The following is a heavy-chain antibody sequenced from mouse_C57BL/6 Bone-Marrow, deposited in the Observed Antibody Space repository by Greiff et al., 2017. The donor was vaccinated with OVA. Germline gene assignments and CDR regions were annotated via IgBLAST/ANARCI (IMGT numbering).Heavy chain of an antibody. CDR3: ARTCNWAYWYVDV. D-gene: IGHD4-1*01. V-gene: IGHV1-56*01. Sequence: QVQLQQSGPELVRPGASVKISCKAPGYTFTSHWMQWVRQRPGQGLEWIGEIFPGSGSSYYNEKFKGKATLTVDTSSSTAYMQLSSLTSVDASVYFGARTCNWAYWYVDVWGTGTTVTGSA. CDR2: IFPGSGSS. J-gene: IGHJ1*03. CDR1: GYTFTSHW.